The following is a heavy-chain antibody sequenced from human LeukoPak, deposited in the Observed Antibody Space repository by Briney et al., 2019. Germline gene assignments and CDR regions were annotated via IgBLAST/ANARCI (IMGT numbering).Heavy chain of an antibody. D-gene: IGHD6-13*01. Sequence: VKVSCKASGGTFSSYAISWVRQAPGQGLEWMGRIIPIFGTANYARKFQGRVTITTDESTSTAYMELSSLRSEDTAVYYCAKEYLAAAGTFDYWGQGTLVTVSS. J-gene: IGHJ4*02. CDR2: IIPIFGTA. V-gene: IGHV1-69*05. CDR3: AKEYLAAAGTFDY. CDR1: GGTFSSYA.